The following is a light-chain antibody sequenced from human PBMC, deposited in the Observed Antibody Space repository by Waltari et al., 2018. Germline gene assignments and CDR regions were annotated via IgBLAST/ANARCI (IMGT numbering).Light chain of an antibody. CDR1: TSNIGNNA. J-gene: IGLJ2*01. V-gene: IGLV1-36*01. CDR2: YDD. CDR3: AAWDDSLNGPV. Sequence: QSVLTQPPSVSEAPRPRVTIPCSGSTSNIGNNAGNWYQPLPGKAPKLLIYYDDLLPSGVSDRFSGSKSGTSASLAISGLQSEDEADYYCAAWDDSLNGPVFGGGTKLTVL.